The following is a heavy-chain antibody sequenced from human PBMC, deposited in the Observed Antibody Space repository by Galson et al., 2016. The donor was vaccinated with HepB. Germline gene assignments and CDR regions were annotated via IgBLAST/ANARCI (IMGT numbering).Heavy chain of an antibody. J-gene: IGHJ3*01. Sequence: SLRLSCAASRFTFSSYGMSWVRQAPGKGLEWVSGLSPSGTSTHYADSVTGRFSISRDNSKTTLYMQMNSLRVEDTALYYCARDQRWLQFGKDAFDLWGQGTFVIVSS. CDR3: ARDQRWLQFGKDAFDL. CDR1: RFTFSSYG. V-gene: IGHV3-23*01. CDR2: LSPSGTST. D-gene: IGHD5-24*01.